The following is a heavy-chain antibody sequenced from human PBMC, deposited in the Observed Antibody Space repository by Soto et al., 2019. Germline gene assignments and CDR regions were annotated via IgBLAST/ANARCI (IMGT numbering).Heavy chain of an antibody. CDR2: IYYSGST. D-gene: IGHD5-18*01. CDR3: ARRYGSCFDY. J-gene: IGHJ4*02. CDR1: GGSISSYY. Sequence: QVQLQESGPGLVKPSETLSLTCTVSGGSISSYYWSWIRQPPGKGLEWIGYIYYSGSTNYNPSLKSRLTIPVDTSNNQFSLTLGSVTAADTAVYYCARRYGSCFDYWGQGTLVTVSS. V-gene: IGHV4-59*12.